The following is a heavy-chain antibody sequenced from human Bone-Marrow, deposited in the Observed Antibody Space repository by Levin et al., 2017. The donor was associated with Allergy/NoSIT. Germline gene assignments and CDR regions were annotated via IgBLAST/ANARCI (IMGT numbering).Heavy chain of an antibody. CDR1: GFTVSSNY. D-gene: IGHD3-16*01. J-gene: IGHJ3*02. V-gene: IGHV3-66*03. CDR2: IYSCGST. Sequence: GESLKISCAASGFTVSSNYMSWVRQAPGKGLEWVSVIYSCGSTYYADSVKGRFTISRDNSKNTLYLQMNSLRAEDTAVYYCARDLIPRVGVAFDIWGQGTMVTVSS. CDR3: ARDLIPRVGVAFDI.